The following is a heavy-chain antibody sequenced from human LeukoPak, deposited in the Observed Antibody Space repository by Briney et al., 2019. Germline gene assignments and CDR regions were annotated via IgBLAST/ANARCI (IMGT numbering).Heavy chain of an antibody. CDR2: IYSGGST. CDR1: GFTFSGYW. V-gene: IGHV3-53*01. CDR3: ARDAYGDAFDI. D-gene: IGHD4-17*01. J-gene: IGHJ3*02. Sequence: PSGGSLRLSCTASGFTFSGYWMSWVRQAPGKGLEWVSVIYSGGSTYYADSVKGRFTISRDYSKNTLYLQMNSLRAEDTAVYYCARDAYGDAFDIWGQGTMVTVSS.